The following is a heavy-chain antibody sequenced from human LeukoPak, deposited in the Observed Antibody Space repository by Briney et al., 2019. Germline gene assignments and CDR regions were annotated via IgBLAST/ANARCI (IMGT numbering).Heavy chain of an antibody. J-gene: IGHJ4*02. V-gene: IGHV3-7*01. CDR1: GFTFSGHW. Sequence: PGGSLGLSCAASGFTFSGHWMSWVRQAPGKGLEWVANINQGGSDKYYVDSVKGRFTISRDNANNLLYLQMNSLRGEDTAVYYCTRDRSRAEDDWGQGTLVTVSS. CDR3: TRDRSRAEDD. CDR2: INQGGSDK. D-gene: IGHD1-14*01.